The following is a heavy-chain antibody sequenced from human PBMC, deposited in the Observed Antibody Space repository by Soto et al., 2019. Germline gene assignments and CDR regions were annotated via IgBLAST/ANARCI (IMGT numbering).Heavy chain of an antibody. CDR3: AREWSGYSSGYDY. CDR2: INHSGST. Sequence: SATLSLTCAVSGGSFSGYYWSWIRQPPGKGLEWIGEINHSGSTNYNPSLKSRVTISVDTSKNQFSLKLSSVTAADTAVYYCAREWSGYSSGYDYWGQGTLVTVSS. J-gene: IGHJ4*02. CDR1: GGSFSGYY. D-gene: IGHD3-3*01. V-gene: IGHV4-34*01.